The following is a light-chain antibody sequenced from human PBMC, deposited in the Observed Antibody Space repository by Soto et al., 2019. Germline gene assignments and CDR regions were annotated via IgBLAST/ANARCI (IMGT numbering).Light chain of an antibody. J-gene: IGKJ4*01. CDR2: FAS. Sequence: EIVLTQSPATLSVSPGESATLSCRASRSVSSNLAWYQQKPGQSPRLLIYFASTRATGVPARFSGSGSGTEFTLTISSLQSEDFAVYYCQQFKDWPPRTFGGGTKVEIK. CDR1: RSVSSN. V-gene: IGKV3-15*01. CDR3: QQFKDWPPRT.